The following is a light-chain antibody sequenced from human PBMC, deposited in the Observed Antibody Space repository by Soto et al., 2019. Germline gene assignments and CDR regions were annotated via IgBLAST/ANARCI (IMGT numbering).Light chain of an antibody. J-gene: IGKJ3*01. Sequence: DIQMTQSPSSVSASVGDRVTITCRASQDVYSWLALYQQKPGRAHKLQIYSTSNLQSGVPSRFSGSGSGTHFTLPISSLQPEDFANSYCQQANIFPFTFGPRTKVHVK. CDR3: QQANIFPFT. CDR1: QDVYSW. V-gene: IGKV1-12*01. CDR2: STS.